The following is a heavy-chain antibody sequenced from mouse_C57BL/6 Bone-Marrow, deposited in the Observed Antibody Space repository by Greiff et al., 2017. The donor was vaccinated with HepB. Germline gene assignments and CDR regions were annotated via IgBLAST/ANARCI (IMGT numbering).Heavy chain of an antibody. Sequence: EVMLVESGGGLVKPGGSLKLSCAASGFTFSSYTMSWVRQTPEKRLEWVATISGGGGNTYYPDSVKGRFTISRGNAKNTLYLQMSSLRSEDTALYYCARHREFYYYAMDYWGQGTSVTVSS. CDR2: ISGGGGNT. V-gene: IGHV5-9*01. CDR1: GFTFSSYT. J-gene: IGHJ4*01. CDR3: ARHREFYYYAMDY.